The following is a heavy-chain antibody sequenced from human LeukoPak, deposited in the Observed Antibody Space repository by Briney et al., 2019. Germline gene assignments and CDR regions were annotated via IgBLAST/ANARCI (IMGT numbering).Heavy chain of an antibody. CDR1: GGSISSSSYY. D-gene: IGHD6-13*01. V-gene: IGHV4-39*01. Sequence: SETLSLTCTVSGGSISSSSYYWGWIRQPPGKGLEWIGSIYYSGSTYYNPSLKSRVTISVETSKNQFSLKLSSVTAADTAVYYCARQGYSSSWTFDYWGQGTLVTVSS. J-gene: IGHJ4*02. CDR3: ARQGYSSSWTFDY. CDR2: IYYSGST.